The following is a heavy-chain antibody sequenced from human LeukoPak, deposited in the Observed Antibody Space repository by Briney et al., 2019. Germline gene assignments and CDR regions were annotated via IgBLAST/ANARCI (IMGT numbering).Heavy chain of an antibody. Sequence: GGSLRLSCAASGFTFSSYWMCWVRQAPGKGLEWVAIIKQDGSDKYYVDSVEGGFIISRDNAKNSLYLKMNSLRAEDTAVYYCLTSTRSHRFDYWGQGTLVTVSS. J-gene: IGHJ4*02. D-gene: IGHD2-15*01. CDR3: LTSTRSHRFDY. CDR2: IKQDGSDK. CDR1: GFTFSSYW. V-gene: IGHV3-7*01.